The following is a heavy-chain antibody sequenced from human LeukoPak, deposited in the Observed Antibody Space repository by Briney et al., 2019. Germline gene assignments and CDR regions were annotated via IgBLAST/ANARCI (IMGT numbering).Heavy chain of an antibody. CDR2: ISLSGSTT. J-gene: IGHJ4*02. D-gene: IGHD5-12*01. V-gene: IGHV3-48*04. CDR3: ARDRSGYSGYDW. CDR1: GFTFSSYA. Sequence: GGCLRLSCAASGFTFSSYAMSWVRQAPGKGLEWVSYISLSGSTTYYADSVKGRFTISRDNAENSLFLQMDSLRAEDTAVYYCARDRSGYSGYDWWGQGTLVTVSS.